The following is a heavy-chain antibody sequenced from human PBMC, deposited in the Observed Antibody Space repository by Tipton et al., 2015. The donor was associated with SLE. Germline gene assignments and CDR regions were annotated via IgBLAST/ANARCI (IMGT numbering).Heavy chain of an antibody. CDR1: GFKFSSFD. CDR2: IRTTGDT. Sequence: SLRLSCTASGFKFSSFDLYWVRQRTGEGLEWVSGIRTTGDTYYPDSVKGRFTISRENAKNSLYLQMNSLGVEDTAVYYCARDPTAVTTEDWYVDLWGRGTLVTVSS. D-gene: IGHD4-17*01. V-gene: IGHV3-13*01. CDR3: ARDPTAVTTEDWYVDL. J-gene: IGHJ2*01.